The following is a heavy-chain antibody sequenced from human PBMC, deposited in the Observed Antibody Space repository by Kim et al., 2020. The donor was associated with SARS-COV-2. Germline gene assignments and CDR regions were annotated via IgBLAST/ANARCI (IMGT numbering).Heavy chain of an antibody. CDR3: ARTLTGTTESFEY. Sequence: GGSLRLSCAASGFTFGSYWMTWVRQAPGKGLEWVANINQDGSQKYYVDSVKGRFTISRDDAKNSLYLQMNSLRAEDTAVYYCARTLTGTTESFEYWGQGTLVTVSS. V-gene: IGHV3-7*03. D-gene: IGHD3-9*01. J-gene: IGHJ1*01. CDR2: INQDGSQK. CDR1: GFTFGSYW.